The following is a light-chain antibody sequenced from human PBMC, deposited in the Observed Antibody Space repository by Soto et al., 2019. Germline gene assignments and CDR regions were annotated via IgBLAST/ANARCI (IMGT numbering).Light chain of an antibody. CDR3: LKSFTTWT. Sequence: DIQMTQSPSSLSASLGDRVTITCRASQSVGNFLNWYQQKPGLPPRHHIYGASNVQSGVPERFSGSGSGTDFTLTIRHLQPEAFETCYCLKSFTTWTFGQGTKVDIK. CDR2: GAS. J-gene: IGKJ1*01. V-gene: IGKV1-39*01. CDR1: QSVGNF.